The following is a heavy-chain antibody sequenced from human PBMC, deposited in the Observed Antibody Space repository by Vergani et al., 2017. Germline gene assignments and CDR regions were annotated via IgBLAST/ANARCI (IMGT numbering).Heavy chain of an antibody. J-gene: IGHJ6*02. V-gene: IGHV3-7*01. Sequence: EVQLVESGGGLIHPGGSLRLSCAASGFTFSSYWMSWVRQAPGKGLEWVANIKQDGSEKYYVDSVKGRFTISRDNAKNSLYLQMNSLRAEDTAVYYCARDRGVQLWPINYYYGMDVWGQGTTVTVSS. D-gene: IGHD5-18*01. CDR1: GFTFSSYW. CDR3: ARDRGVQLWPINYYYGMDV. CDR2: IKQDGSEK.